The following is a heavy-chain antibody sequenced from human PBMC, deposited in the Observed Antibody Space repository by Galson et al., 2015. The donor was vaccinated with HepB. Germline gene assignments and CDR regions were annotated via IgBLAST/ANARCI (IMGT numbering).Heavy chain of an antibody. CDR3: ATGLTSLLGEEYMDL. CDR2: YDPEEGET. V-gene: IGHV1-24*01. D-gene: IGHD3-16*01. Sequence: SVKVSCKASGFTFTSSAVQWVRQARGQRLEWIGGYDPEEGETISTQKFQARLMMTEDTSTDTAYMELSSLISEDTAVYYCATGLTSLLGEEYMDLWGEGTTVTVS. J-gene: IGHJ6*03. CDR1: GFTFTSSA.